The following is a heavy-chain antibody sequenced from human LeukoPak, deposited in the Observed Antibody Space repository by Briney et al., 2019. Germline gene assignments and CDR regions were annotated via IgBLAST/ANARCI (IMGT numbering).Heavy chain of an antibody. D-gene: IGHD3-10*01. J-gene: IGHJ4*02. CDR3: AREPFGELLTFDY. CDR2: IYYSGST. V-gene: IGHV4-39*02. CDR1: GGSISSSSYY. Sequence: TTSETLSLTCTVSGGSISSSSYYWGWIRQPPGKGLEWIGSIYYSGSTYYNPSLKSRVTISVDTSKNQFSLKLSSVTAADTAVYCCAREPFGELLTFDYWGQGTLVTVSS.